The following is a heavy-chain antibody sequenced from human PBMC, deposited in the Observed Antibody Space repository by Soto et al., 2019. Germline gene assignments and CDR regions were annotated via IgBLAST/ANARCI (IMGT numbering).Heavy chain of an antibody. Sequence: GGSLRLSCAASGFTFSSYAMSWVRQAPGKGLEWVSAISGSGGSTYYADSVKGRFTIARDNSKNTLYLQMNSLRAEDTAVYYCANGQDIVVVPAAIPNWFDPWGQGTLVTVSS. CDR1: GFTFSSYA. CDR2: ISGSGGST. J-gene: IGHJ5*02. V-gene: IGHV3-23*01. CDR3: ANGQDIVVVPAAIPNWFDP. D-gene: IGHD2-2*01.